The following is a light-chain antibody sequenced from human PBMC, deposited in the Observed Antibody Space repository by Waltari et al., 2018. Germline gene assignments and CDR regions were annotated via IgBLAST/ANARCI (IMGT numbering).Light chain of an antibody. CDR3: HQSNILPRT. CDR2: YAS. V-gene: IGKV6-21*02. CDR1: QSIGGS. Sequence: EIVLTQSPDFQSVTPKEKVTITCRASQSIGGSLNWYQQKPDQSPRLLVKYASQSISGVPSRFSGSGYGTDFTLTTNSLEAEDAATYYCHQSNILPRTFGRGTKLEIK. J-gene: IGKJ2*01.